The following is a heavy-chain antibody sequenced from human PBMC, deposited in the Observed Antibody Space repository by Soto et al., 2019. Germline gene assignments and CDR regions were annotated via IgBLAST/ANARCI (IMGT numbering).Heavy chain of an antibody. J-gene: IGHJ6*02. V-gene: IGHV4-4*02. CDR1: GASIRSSNW. D-gene: IGHD3-22*01. CDR3: ARREVVIGHYYGLDV. Sequence: SETLSLTCAVSGASIRSSNWWSWVRQPPGKGLEWIGETYHGESTNYNPSLRSRVSISVDNSKNQFSLHLRSVTAADTAVYYCARREVVIGHYYGLDVWGQGTTVTVSS. CDR2: TYHGEST.